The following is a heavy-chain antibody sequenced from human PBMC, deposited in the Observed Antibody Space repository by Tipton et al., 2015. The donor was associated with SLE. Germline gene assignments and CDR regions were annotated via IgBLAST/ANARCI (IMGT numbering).Heavy chain of an antibody. V-gene: IGHV3-30*04. CDR3: ARKGLLWFRELSGFDP. D-gene: IGHD3-10*01. CDR2: ISYDGNTK. CDR1: GFTFSRYT. J-gene: IGHJ5*02. Sequence: SLRLSCAASGFTFSRYTLHWVRQAPGKGLEWVAVISYDGNTKYYADSVKGRFTISRDNSKNTLYLQMNSLRAEDTAVYYCARKGLLWFRELSGFDPWGQGTLVTVSS.